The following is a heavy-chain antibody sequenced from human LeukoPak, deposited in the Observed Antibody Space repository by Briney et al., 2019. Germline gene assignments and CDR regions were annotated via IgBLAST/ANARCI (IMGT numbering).Heavy chain of an antibody. V-gene: IGHV4-34*01. D-gene: IGHD3-22*01. CDR2: MNPSGST. J-gene: IGHJ6*03. Sequence: PSETLSLTCAVYGGSFSGYYWTWIRQTPEKGLEWIGEMNPSGSTNYNPSLKCRVTISVDTSKNQFSLELSSVTAADTAVYYCARGRQDVTMIVVVMTAVSYYLDVWGKGTTVTVS. CDR1: GGSFSGYY. CDR3: ARGRQDVTMIVVVMTAVSYYLDV.